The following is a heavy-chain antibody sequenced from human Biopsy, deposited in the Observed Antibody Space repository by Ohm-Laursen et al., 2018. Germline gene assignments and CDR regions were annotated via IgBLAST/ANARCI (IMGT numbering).Heavy chain of an antibody. J-gene: IGHJ4*02. Sequence: ASVKVSCKASSYTFTDYSIHWMRQAPGQGLEWLGYINCKTGATNYARKFQGTATMTRDTSISTAYLALGSLRSADTAIYYCARDPLNGHKHFDYWGQGSLVTVSS. CDR1: SYTFTDYS. CDR3: ARDPLNGHKHFDY. D-gene: IGHD2-8*01. CDR2: INCKTGAT. V-gene: IGHV1-2*02.